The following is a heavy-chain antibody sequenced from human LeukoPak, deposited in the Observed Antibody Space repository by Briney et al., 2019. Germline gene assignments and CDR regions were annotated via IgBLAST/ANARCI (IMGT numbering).Heavy chain of an antibody. J-gene: IGHJ3*02. D-gene: IGHD4-23*01. Sequence: GGSLRLSCAASGFTSSSYGMHWVRQAPGKGLEWVALISYDGRNKYYADSVKGRFTISRDNSKNTLYLQMNSLRAEDTAVYYCARHYGGNSGGAFDIWGQGTMVTVSS. CDR1: GFTSSSYG. CDR3: ARHYGGNSGGAFDI. V-gene: IGHV3-30*03. CDR2: ISYDGRNK.